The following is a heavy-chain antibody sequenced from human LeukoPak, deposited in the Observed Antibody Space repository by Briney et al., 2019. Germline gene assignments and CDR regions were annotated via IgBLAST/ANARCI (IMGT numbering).Heavy chain of an antibody. Sequence: SETLSLTCTVSGGSINTYYWSWIRQPPGEGLEWIGYIYYTGSTNYNPSLKSRVTISVDTSKNQFSLKLSSVTAADTVLYYCARSPWMPSTVGDYWGQGTLVTVSS. CDR3: ARSPWMPSTVGDY. CDR2: IYYTGST. CDR1: GGSINTYY. J-gene: IGHJ4*02. D-gene: IGHD5-12*01. V-gene: IGHV4-59*08.